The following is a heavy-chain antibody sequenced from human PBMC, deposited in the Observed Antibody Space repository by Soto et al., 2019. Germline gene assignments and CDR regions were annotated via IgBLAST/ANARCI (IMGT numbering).Heavy chain of an antibody. V-gene: IGHV3-23*01. D-gene: IGHD3-16*02. Sequence: PGKGLEWVSAICRSGGTAYYADSVKCRLTISRDNSKNTLYWQMNSMRGEDTAVYYFSTSGRPLAGVIGRLDVWGQGTLVTVSS. CDR2: ICRSGGTA. CDR3: STSGRPLAGVIGRLDV. J-gene: IGHJ5*02.